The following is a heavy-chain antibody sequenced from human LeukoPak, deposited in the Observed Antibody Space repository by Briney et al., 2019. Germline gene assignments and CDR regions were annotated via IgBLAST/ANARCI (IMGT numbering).Heavy chain of an antibody. J-gene: IGHJ4*02. CDR2: INPSGGST. CDR3: ARDGVIRDGFDY. CDR1: GYTFTSYY. D-gene: IGHD3-22*01. Sequence: ASVKVSCKASGYTFTSYYMHWVRQAPGQGLEWRGIINPSGGSTSYAQKFQGRVTMTRDTSTSTVYMELSSLRSEDTAVYYCARDGVIRDGFDYWGQGTLVTVSS. V-gene: IGHV1-46*01.